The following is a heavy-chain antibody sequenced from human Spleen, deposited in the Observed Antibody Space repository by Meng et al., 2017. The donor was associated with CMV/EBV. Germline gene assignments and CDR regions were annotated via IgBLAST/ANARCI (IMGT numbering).Heavy chain of an antibody. CDR1: GFTFRSYA. Sequence: SGFTFRSYALNWVRQAPGKGLEWVSSISGSGGSIYYADSVKGRFTISRDNSKNTLYLQMNSLRAEDTAVYYCAKDKGYSTSSWSNYWGQGTLVTVSS. D-gene: IGHD6-6*01. J-gene: IGHJ4*02. CDR3: AKDKGYSTSSWSNY. CDR2: ISGSGGSI. V-gene: IGHV3-23*01.